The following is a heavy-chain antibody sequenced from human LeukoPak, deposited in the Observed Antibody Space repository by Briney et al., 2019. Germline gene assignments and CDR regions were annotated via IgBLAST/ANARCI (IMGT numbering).Heavy chain of an antibody. D-gene: IGHD6-19*01. V-gene: IGHV3-30*02. CDR3: ASRGSSGWYGGGLDY. Sequence: GGSLRLSCAASGFTFTSYGIHWVRQAPGKGLEWVAFIRYDGSKKYYADSVKGRFTISRDNAKNSLYLQMNSLRAEDTAVYYCASRGSSGWYGGGLDYWGQGTLVTVSS. J-gene: IGHJ4*02. CDR2: IRYDGSKK. CDR1: GFTFTSYG.